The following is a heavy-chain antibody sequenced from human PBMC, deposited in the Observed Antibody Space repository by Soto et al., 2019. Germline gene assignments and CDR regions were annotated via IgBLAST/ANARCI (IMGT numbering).Heavy chain of an antibody. Sequence: GGSLRLSCAASGFTFSSYGMHWVRQAPGKGLEWVAVISYDGSNKYYADSVKGRFTISRDNSKNTLYLQMNSLRAEDTAVYYCAKDRGYDLAVRFSDYWGQGTLVTVSS. CDR2: ISYDGSNK. CDR1: GFTFSSYG. D-gene: IGHD5-12*01. J-gene: IGHJ4*02. V-gene: IGHV3-30*18. CDR3: AKDRGYDLAVRFSDY.